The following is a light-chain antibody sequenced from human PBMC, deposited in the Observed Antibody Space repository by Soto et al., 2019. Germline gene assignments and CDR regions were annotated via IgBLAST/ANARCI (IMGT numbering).Light chain of an antibody. J-gene: IGKJ5*01. V-gene: IGKV3D-11*03. CDR3: QQRSNWPIIT. Sequence: TQSPSAMSSSVGDRFTLSCRASQAVNTRLAWYQHKPGQAPRLLINGASTRATGIPDRFSGSGSGTDFTLTISRLEPEDFAVYYCQQRSNWPIITFGQGTRLEIK. CDR1: QAVNTR. CDR2: GAS.